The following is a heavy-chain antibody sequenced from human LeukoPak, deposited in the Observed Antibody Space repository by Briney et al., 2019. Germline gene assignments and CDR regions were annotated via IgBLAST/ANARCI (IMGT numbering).Heavy chain of an antibody. V-gene: IGHV4-31*03. CDR1: GGSISSGGYY. D-gene: IGHD3-22*01. Sequence: SETLSPTCTVSGGSISSGGYYWSWIRQHPGKGLEWIGYIYYSGSTYYNPSLKSRVTISVDTSKNQFSLKLSSVTVADTAVYYCARDYYDSSGYYDVAFDIWGQGTMVTVSS. J-gene: IGHJ3*02. CDR3: ARDYYDSSGYYDVAFDI. CDR2: IYYSGST.